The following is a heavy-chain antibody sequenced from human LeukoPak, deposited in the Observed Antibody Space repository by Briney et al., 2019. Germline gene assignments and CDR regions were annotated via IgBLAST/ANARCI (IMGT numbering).Heavy chain of an antibody. CDR2: IIGSAVNK. Sequence: GGSLRLSCGASGLNVSNYAMSWVRQAPGKGLEWVSTIIGSAVNKYYADSVKGRFTISRDDSKNTVYLQMNSLRAEDTAVYSCAKYTSGTSYRGLDQWGQGTLVTVSS. CDR1: GLNVSNYA. CDR3: AKYTSGTSYRGLDQ. D-gene: IGHD3-10*01. V-gene: IGHV3-23*01. J-gene: IGHJ4*02.